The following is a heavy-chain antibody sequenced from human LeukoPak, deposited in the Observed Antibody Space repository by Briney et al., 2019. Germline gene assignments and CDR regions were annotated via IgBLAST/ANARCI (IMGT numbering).Heavy chain of an antibody. J-gene: IGHJ3*02. D-gene: IGHD4-17*01. CDR3: ARPTDYGDYSDAFDI. CDR1: GYSFTSYW. CDR2: IYPGDSDT. Sequence: GESLKISCKGSGYSFTSYWIGWVRQMPGKGLEWMGIIYPGDSDTRYSPSFQGQVTISADKSISTAYLQWSSLKASGTAMYYCARPTDYGDYSDAFDIWGQGTMVTVSS. V-gene: IGHV5-51*01.